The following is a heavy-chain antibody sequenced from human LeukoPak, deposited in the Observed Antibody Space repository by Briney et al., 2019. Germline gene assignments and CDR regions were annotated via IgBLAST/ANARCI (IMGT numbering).Heavy chain of an antibody. V-gene: IGHV1-69*06. CDR1: GGTFSSYA. D-gene: IGHD5-18*01. Sequence: ASVKVSCKASGGTFSSYAISWVRQAPGQGLEWMGGIIPIFGTANYAQKFQGRVTITADKSTSTAYMELSSLRSEDTAVYYCARDMDTAMGGLDYWGQGTLVTVSS. CDR3: ARDMDTAMGGLDY. CDR2: IIPIFGTA. J-gene: IGHJ4*02.